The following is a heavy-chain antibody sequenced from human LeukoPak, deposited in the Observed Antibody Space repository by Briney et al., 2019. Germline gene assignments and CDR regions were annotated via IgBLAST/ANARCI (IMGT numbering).Heavy chain of an antibody. J-gene: IGHJ6*02. CDR3: SRSGLTGMREYERADYYYYGMDL. D-gene: IGHD3-3*01. CDR1: GGSFSGYL. Sequence: SETLSLTCDVPGGSFSGYLWSWIRQSPGKGLEWIGEVNYRGSPNYNPSLESRVTISVDTSKNQLPLKLTSVTAADTALYYCSRSGLTGMREYERADYYYYGMDLWGQGTAVTVFS. CDR2: VNYRGSP. V-gene: IGHV4-34*01.